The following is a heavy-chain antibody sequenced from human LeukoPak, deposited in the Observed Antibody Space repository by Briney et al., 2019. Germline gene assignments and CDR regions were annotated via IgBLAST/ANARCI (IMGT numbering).Heavy chain of an antibody. V-gene: IGHV4-39*01. D-gene: IGHD3-10*01. J-gene: IGHJ5*02. CDR1: GGSISSSSYY. CDR2: IYYSGST. CDR3: ARQGGSGSYYGAGYNWFDP. Sequence: SETLSLTCTVSGGSISSSSYYWGWIRQPPGKGLEWIGSIYYSGSTYYNPSLKSRVTISVDTSKNQFSLKLSSVTAADTAVYYCARQGGSGSYYGAGYNWFDPWGQGTLVTVSS.